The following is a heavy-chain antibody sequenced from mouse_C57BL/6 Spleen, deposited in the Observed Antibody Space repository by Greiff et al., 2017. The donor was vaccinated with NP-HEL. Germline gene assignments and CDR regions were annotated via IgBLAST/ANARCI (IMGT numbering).Heavy chain of an antibody. Sequence: QVQLQQSGAELVRPGTSVKMSCKASGYTFTNYWIGWAKQRPGHGLEWIGDIYPGGGYTNYNEKFKGKATLTADKSSSTAYMQFSSLTSEYSAIYYCARGREYYGSSPAGFAYWGQGTLVTVSA. D-gene: IGHD1-1*01. J-gene: IGHJ3*01. CDR2: IYPGGGYT. CDR1: GYTFTNYW. CDR3: ARGREYYGSSPAGFAY. V-gene: IGHV1-63*01.